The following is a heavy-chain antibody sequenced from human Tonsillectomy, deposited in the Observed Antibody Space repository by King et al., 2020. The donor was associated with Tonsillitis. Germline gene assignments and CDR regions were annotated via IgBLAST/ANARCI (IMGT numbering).Heavy chain of an antibody. CDR2: IKQDGSEK. CDR1: GFTCSSYW. J-gene: IGHJ4*02. Sequence: VQLVESGGGLVQPGGSLRLSCAASGFTCSSYWMSWVRQAPGKGREWVANIKQDGSEKYYVDSVKGRFTISRDNAKNSLYLQMNSLRAEDTAVYYCARRYSGSYRIDYWGQGTLVTVSS. V-gene: IGHV3-7*03. CDR3: ARRYSGSYRIDY. D-gene: IGHD1-26*01.